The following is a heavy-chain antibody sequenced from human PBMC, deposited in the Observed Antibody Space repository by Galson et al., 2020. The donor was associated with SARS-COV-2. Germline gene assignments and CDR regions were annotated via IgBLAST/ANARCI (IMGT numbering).Heavy chain of an antibody. CDR1: GFSFSDSI. CDR2: IIIDTRKT. V-gene: IGHV3-21*06. Sequence: GGSLRLSCSATGFSFSDSIMTWVRQAPGKGLDWVSTIIIDTRKTYHSDSVMGRFTTSRDDSKTSLFLQMDNLRADDTAVYFCARCLPGYDRTGYGAFDVWGPGIVVTVSS. CDR3: ARCLPGYDRTGYGAFDV. J-gene: IGHJ3*01. D-gene: IGHD3-22*01.